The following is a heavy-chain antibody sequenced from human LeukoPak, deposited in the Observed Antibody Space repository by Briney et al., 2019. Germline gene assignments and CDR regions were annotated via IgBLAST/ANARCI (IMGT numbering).Heavy chain of an antibody. V-gene: IGHV3-21*01. CDR3: ARQWLYAFDI. Sequence: GGSLRLSCAASGFTFSSYSMNWVRQAPGKGLEWVSSISSGSSYIYYAESVKGRFTISRDNAKNSLYLQMNSLRAEDTAVYYCARQWLYAFDIWGQGTMVTVSS. CDR2: ISSGSSYI. J-gene: IGHJ3*02. CDR1: GFTFSSYS. D-gene: IGHD6-19*01.